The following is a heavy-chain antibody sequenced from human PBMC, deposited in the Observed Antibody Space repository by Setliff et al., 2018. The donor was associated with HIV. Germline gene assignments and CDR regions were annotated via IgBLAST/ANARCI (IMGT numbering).Heavy chain of an antibody. J-gene: IGHJ5*02. CDR3: ARAIRDGNSLINWFDP. Sequence: GESLTISCAASGFTFSDYWMHWVRQVPGKGLVYVSRINPDGSTTTYADSVEGRFTISRDNAKNTLYLQMNSLRGEDTAVYFCARAIRDGNSLINWFDPWGQGTLVTVSS. V-gene: IGHV3-74*01. D-gene: IGHD2-15*01. CDR2: INPDGSTT. CDR1: GFTFSDYW.